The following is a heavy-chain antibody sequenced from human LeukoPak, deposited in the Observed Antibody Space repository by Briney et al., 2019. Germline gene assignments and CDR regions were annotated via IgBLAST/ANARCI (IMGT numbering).Heavy chain of an antibody. D-gene: IGHD2-2*01. Sequence: ASVKVSCKASGGTFSSYAISWVRQAPGQGLEWVGGIIPIFGTANYAQKFQGRVMITADESTSTAYMELSSLRSEDTAVYYCVTAMNPYGMDVWGKGTTVTVSS. CDR3: VTAMNPYGMDV. CDR1: GGTFSSYA. V-gene: IGHV1-69*13. CDR2: IIPIFGTA. J-gene: IGHJ6*04.